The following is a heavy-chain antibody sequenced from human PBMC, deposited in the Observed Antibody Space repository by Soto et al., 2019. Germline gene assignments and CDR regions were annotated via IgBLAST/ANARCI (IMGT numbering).Heavy chain of an antibody. D-gene: IGHD6-25*01. Sequence: GASVKVSCKASGGTFSSDAFSWVRQATGQGLEWMGWMNPYSGNTGYAQKFQGRVTVTRNTSISTVYMELSGLRPDDTAVYYCARRKERSGPHYFDYWGQGSQVTVSS. CDR1: GGTFSSDA. V-gene: IGHV1-8*02. CDR2: MNPYSGNT. CDR3: ARRKERSGPHYFDY. J-gene: IGHJ4*02.